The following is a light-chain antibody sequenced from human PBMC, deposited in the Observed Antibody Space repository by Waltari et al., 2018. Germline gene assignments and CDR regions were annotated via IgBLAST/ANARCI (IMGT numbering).Light chain of an antibody. CDR3: QQFNNWPQT. CDR1: QSVSRD. J-gene: IGKJ4*01. Sequence: EVVMTQSPATLSVSPGESATLSCRASQSVSRDLAWYQQKPGQAPRLLIYGASTRITGVPARFTGSGSGAEFSLTISSLQSEDVAIYYCQQFNNWPQTFGGGTQVEIK. CDR2: GAS. V-gene: IGKV3-15*01.